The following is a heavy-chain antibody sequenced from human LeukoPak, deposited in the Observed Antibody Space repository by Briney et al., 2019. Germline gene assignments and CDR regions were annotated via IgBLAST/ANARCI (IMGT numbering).Heavy chain of an antibody. D-gene: IGHD3-3*01. CDR1: GFTFSSYS. V-gene: IGHV3-66*01. J-gene: IGHJ6*02. CDR2: IYSGGST. CDR3: ARSSITIFGVVIRSPHGMDV. Sequence: PGGSLRLSCAASGFTFSSYSMNWVRQAPGKGLEWVSVIYSGGSTYYADSVKGRFTISRDNSKNTLYLQMNSLRAEDTAVYYCARSSITIFGVVIRSPHGMDVWGQGTTVTVSS.